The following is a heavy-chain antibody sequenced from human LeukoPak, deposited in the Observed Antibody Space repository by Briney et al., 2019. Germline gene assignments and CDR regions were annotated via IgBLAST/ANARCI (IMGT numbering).Heavy chain of an antibody. V-gene: IGHV1-2*02. CDR2: INPNSGGT. CDR3: ARGPIFGVVIIRHWFDP. J-gene: IGHJ5*02. D-gene: IGHD3-3*01. Sequence: GASVKVSCKASGYTFTGYYMHWVRQAPGQGLEWMGWINPNSGGTNYAQKFQGRVTMTRDTSISTAYMELSRLRSDDTAVYYCARGPIFGVVIIRHWFDPWGQGTLVTVSS. CDR1: GYTFTGYY.